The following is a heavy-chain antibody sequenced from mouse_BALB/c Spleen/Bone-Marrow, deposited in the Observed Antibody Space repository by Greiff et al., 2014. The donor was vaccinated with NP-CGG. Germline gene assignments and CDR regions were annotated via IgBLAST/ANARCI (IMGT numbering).Heavy chain of an antibody. CDR1: RFDFSRYW. J-gene: IGHJ3*01. CDR2: INPASSTI. V-gene: IGHV4-1*02. D-gene: IGHD2-3*01. CDR3: AGNGYYGWIAY. Sequence: VQLQQSGGGLVQPGGSLRLSCAASRFDFSRYWMTWVRQAPGKGLEWIGEINPASSTINYTPSLKDKFIISRDNAKNTLYLQMSEVRSEDTALYYCAGNGYYGWIAYWGQGTLVTVSA.